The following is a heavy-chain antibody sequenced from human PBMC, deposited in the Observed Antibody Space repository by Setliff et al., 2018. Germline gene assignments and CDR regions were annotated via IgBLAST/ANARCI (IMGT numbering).Heavy chain of an antibody. V-gene: IGHV3-21*01. J-gene: IGHJ6*02. Sequence: SGFTFSSYTMNWVRQAPGKGLEWVSSIISSGSHIYYADSVKGRFTSSRDNAKNSLYLQMNSLRADDTAVYYCTRDYGFCSGGSCSYYGMDVWGQGTTVTVSS. CDR2: IISSGSHI. CDR3: TRDYGFCSGGSCSYYGMDV. D-gene: IGHD2-15*01. CDR1: GFTFSSYT.